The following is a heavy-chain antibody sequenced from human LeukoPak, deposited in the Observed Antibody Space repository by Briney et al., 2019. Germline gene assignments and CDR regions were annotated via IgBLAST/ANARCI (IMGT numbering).Heavy chain of an antibody. Sequence: KPSETLSLTCIVSGGSISSYYWSWIRQPPGKGLEWIGHIYYSGSTSYNPSLESRVSISVDTSKNQFSLKLSSVTAADTAVYYCVRVAGTHYMDVWGKGTTVTVSS. J-gene: IGHJ6*03. CDR2: IYYSGST. V-gene: IGHV4-59*01. CDR3: VRVAGTHYMDV. CDR1: GGSISSYY. D-gene: IGHD1-1*01.